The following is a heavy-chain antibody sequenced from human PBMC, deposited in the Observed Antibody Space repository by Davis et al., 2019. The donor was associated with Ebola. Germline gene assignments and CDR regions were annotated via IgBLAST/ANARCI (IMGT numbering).Heavy chain of an antibody. D-gene: IGHD6-6*01. Sequence: SETLSLTCTVSAYSISSGYYWGWIRQPPGKGLEWIGSIYHSGSTYYNPSLKSRVTISVDTSKNQFSLKLSSVTAADTAVYYCARGLVGLAARVFDYWGQGTLVTVSS. CDR1: AYSISSGYY. CDR3: ARGLVGLAARVFDY. J-gene: IGHJ4*02. V-gene: IGHV4-38-2*02. CDR2: IYHSGST.